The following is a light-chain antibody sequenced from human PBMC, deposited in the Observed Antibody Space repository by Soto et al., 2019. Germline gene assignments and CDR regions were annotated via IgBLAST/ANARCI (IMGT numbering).Light chain of an antibody. CDR1: SSDVGSYNL. CDR2: EGS. V-gene: IGLV2-23*01. Sequence: QSALTQPASVSGSPGQSITISCTGTSSDVGSYNLVSWYQQHPGKAPKLMSYEGSKRPSGVSNRFSGSQSGNTASLTISGLQDEDEDDYYCCSYAGSSTLVFGGGTKVTVL. J-gene: IGLJ2*01. CDR3: CSYAGSSTLV.